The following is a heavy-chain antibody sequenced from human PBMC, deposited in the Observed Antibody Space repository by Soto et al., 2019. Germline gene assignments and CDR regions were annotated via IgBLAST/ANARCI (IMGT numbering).Heavy chain of an antibody. CDR2: VYYSGNT. D-gene: IGHD1-1*01. CDR3: ARVGTGAFDY. V-gene: IGHV4-59*01. J-gene: IGHJ4*02. Sequence: WTWIRQPPGKGLEWMGYVYYSGNTNYNPSLKSRVTISIDTSKNQFSLKLTSVTAADTAVYYCARVGTGAFDYWGQGTLVTVSS.